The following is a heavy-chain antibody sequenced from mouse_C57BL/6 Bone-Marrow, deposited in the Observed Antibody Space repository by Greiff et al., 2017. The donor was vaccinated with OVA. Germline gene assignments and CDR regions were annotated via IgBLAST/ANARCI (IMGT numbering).Heavy chain of an antibody. CDR2: IWGGGGT. V-gene: IGHV2-9*01. D-gene: IGHD1-1*01. J-gene: IGHJ3*01. CDR3: AKPPYYYGGSYGAY. Sequence: VKLQESGPGLVAPSQSLSITCTVSGFSLTSYGVDWVRQPPGKGLEWLGVIWGGGGTNYNSALMSRQSISTDTSKSQVFLKMNSLRTDDTAVYYCAKPPYYYGGSYGAYWGQGTLVTVSA. CDR1: GFSLTSYG.